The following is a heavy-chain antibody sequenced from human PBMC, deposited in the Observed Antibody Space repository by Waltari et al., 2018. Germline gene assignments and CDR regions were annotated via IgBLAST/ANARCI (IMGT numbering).Heavy chain of an antibody. CDR1: GFTFDSYG. D-gene: IGHD6-6*01. V-gene: IGHV3-33*01. Sequence: QVQLVESGGGVVQSGRALRLSCVASGFTFDSYGMPWVRQAPGKALEWVELIWWDGRAKYYADSVKGRFTGSRDNSKNTFYLQLNSLRAEDTAVYYCARDMHSSSSALGWLDPWGQGTLVTVSS. CDR2: IWWDGRAK. CDR3: ARDMHSSSSALGWLDP. J-gene: IGHJ5*02.